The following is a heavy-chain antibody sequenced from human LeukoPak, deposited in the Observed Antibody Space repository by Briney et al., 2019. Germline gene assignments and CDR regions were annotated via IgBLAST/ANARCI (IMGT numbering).Heavy chain of an antibody. CDR3: ARDVPESETYGSGPCFDY. V-gene: IGHV3-7*01. CDR2: IKQDGSEK. Sequence: GGSLRLSCAASGFTFSSYWMSWVRQAPGKGLEWVANIKQDGSEKYYVDSVKGRFTISRDNAKNSLYLQMNSLRAEDTAVYYCARDVPESETYGSGPCFDYWGQGTLVTVSS. D-gene: IGHD3-10*01. CDR1: GFTFSSYW. J-gene: IGHJ4*02.